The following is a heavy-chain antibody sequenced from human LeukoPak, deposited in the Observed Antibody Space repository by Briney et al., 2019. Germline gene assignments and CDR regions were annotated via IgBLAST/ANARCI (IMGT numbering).Heavy chain of an antibody. D-gene: IGHD3-10*01. V-gene: IGHV4-4*02. CDR1: GGSIINSNW. Sequence: PSGTLSLTCAVSGGSIINSNWWSWVRQPPGKGLEWIGEIDHSGSTSYNPSLKSRVTMSVDRSQNQFSLKLSSVTAADTAVYYCAREATYYYGSGSPLHGMDVWGQGTTVTVSS. CDR3: AREATYYYGSGSPLHGMDV. J-gene: IGHJ6*02. CDR2: IDHSGST.